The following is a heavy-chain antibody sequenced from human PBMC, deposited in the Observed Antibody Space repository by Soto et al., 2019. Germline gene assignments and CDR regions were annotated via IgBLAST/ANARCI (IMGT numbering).Heavy chain of an antibody. V-gene: IGHV4-34*01. Sequence: QVQLQQWGAGLLKPSETLSLTCAVYGGSFSGYYWSWIRQPPGKGLEWIGEINHSGSTNYNPSLKSRVTLSVDTSKNQFSLKLSSVTAADTAVYYCASINNGRTRHSGGDFWSGRYYYYYMDVWGKGTTVTVSS. J-gene: IGHJ6*03. CDR1: GGSFSGYY. CDR3: ASINNGRTRHSGGDFWSGRYYYYYMDV. CDR2: INHSGST. D-gene: IGHD3-3*01.